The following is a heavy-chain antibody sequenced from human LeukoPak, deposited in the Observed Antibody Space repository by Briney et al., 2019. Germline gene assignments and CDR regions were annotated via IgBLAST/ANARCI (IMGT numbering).Heavy chain of an antibody. D-gene: IGHD2-15*01. CDR3: ARVQAVGVPVAIDAYYSYGMDV. V-gene: IGHV1-69*04. CDR2: FIPMVGVE. J-gene: IGHJ6*02. CDR1: GYTFTGYY. Sequence: SVKVSCKASGYTFTGYYMHWVRQAPGQGLEWMGRFIPMVGVETYAQSFQGRVTITADRSTSTAYMELSSLRSEDTAVYYCARVQAVGVPVAIDAYYSYGMDVWGQGTAVTVSS.